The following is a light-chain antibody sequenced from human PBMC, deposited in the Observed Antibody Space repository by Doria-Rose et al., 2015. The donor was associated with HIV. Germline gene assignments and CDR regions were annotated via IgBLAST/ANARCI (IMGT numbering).Light chain of an antibody. V-gene: IGLV1-40*01. CDR3: QSYDRTLSGSVV. CDR1: SSNIGAGYD. Sequence: QSVVTQPPSVSGAPGRRVTISRTGSSSNIGAGYDVHWYQHLPGTAPKLLIYGNHNRPSGVPDRFSGSKSGTSASLAITGLQAEDEADYYCQSYDRTLSGSVVFGGGTKLTVL. CDR2: GNH. J-gene: IGLJ2*01.